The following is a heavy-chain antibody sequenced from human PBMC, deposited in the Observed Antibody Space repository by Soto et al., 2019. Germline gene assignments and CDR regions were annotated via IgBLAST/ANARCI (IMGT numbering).Heavy chain of an antibody. J-gene: IGHJ6*03. CDR1: GFTFSSYG. CDR3: ARGFRYCSGGSCYSDYYYYMDV. D-gene: IGHD2-15*01. CDR2: IWYGGSNK. V-gene: IGHV3-33*01. Sequence: QPGGSLRLSCAASGFTFSSYGMHWVRQAPGKGLEWVAVIWYGGSNKYYADSVKGRFTISRDNSKNTLYLQMNSLRAEDTAVYYCARGFRYCSGGSCYSDYYYYMDVWGKGTTVTVSS.